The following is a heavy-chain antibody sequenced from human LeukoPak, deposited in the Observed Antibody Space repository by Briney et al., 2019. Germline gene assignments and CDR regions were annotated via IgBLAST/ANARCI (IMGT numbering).Heavy chain of an antibody. Sequence: SETLTLTCTVSGGSISSGSYHWSWIRQPAGKGLEWIGRIYTSGSTNYNPSLKSRVTISVDTSKNQFSLKLSSVTAADTAVYYCARDSYDSSGYYSAGSISGGVHFDYWGQGTLVTVSS. CDR1: GGSISSGSYH. V-gene: IGHV4-61*02. CDR2: IYTSGST. CDR3: ARDSYDSSGYYSAGSISGGVHFDY. J-gene: IGHJ4*02. D-gene: IGHD3-22*01.